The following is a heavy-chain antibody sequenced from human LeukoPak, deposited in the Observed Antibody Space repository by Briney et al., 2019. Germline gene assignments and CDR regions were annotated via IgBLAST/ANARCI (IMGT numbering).Heavy chain of an antibody. D-gene: IGHD2-21*02. V-gene: IGHV3-30*07. Sequence: PGRSLRLSCAASGFTFSSYAMHWVRQAPGKGLEWVAVISYDGSNKYYADSVKGRFTISRDNSKNTLYLQMNSLRAEDTAVYYCASSPPVRVTSRAEYFDYWGQGTLVTVSS. CDR3: ASSPPVRVTSRAEYFDY. CDR2: ISYDGSNK. CDR1: GFTFSSYA. J-gene: IGHJ4*02.